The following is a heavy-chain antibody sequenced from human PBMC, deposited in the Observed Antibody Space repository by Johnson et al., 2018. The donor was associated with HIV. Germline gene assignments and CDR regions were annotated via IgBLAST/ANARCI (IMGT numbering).Heavy chain of an antibody. J-gene: IGHJ3*02. CDR3: ARDLEIAGGGGDAFDI. Sequence: VQLVESGGGLVQPGGSLRLSCAASGFTFSNAWMSWVRQAPGKGLEWVSYISSSGSTIYYADSVKGRFTISRDNAKNSLYLQMNSLRGEDTAVYYCARDLEIAGGGGDAFDIWGQGTMVTVSS. CDR1: GFTFSNAW. D-gene: IGHD6-13*01. CDR2: ISSSGSTI. V-gene: IGHV3-11*04.